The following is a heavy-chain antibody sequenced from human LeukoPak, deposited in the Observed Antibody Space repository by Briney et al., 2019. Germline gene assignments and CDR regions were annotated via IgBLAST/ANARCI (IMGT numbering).Heavy chain of an antibody. J-gene: IGHJ4*02. D-gene: IGHD3-10*01. CDR1: GGSFSGYY. CDR3: ARVRGYGSGSYQHDY. Sequence: SETLSLTCAVYGGSFSGYYWSWIRQPPGKGLEWIGEINHSGSTNYNPSLKSRVTISVDTSKNQYSLKLSSVTAADTAVCYCARVRGYGSGSYQHDYWGQGTLVTVSS. CDR2: INHSGST. V-gene: IGHV4-34*01.